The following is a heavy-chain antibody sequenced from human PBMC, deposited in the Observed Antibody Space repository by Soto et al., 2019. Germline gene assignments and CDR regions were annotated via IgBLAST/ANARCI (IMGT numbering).Heavy chain of an antibody. J-gene: IGHJ4*02. D-gene: IGHD6-19*01. CDR2: LSGSGTST. CDR1: GCSCINYD. V-gene: IGHV3-23*01. CDR3: AKATTNGGWFNPFDS. Sequence: SVKLYCVASGCSCINYDMNWVRQAPGKGLEWVSGLSGSGTSTYYADSVKGRFSISRDNSRDTLFLQMNSLTADDTAVYYCAKATTNGGWFNPFDSWGQGALVTVSS.